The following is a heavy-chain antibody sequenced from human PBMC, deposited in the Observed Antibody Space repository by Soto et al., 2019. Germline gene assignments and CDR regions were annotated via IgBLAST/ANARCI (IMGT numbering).Heavy chain of an antibody. Sequence: QVQLQESGPGLVKPSETLSLTCSVSGGSVSGDKNYWSWIRQSPGKGLEWIGFISYSGATISNPSLKSRLTISVDRSKNQFSLRLSSVTASDTALYYCATSPRFAFDFWGQGTTVIVSS. D-gene: IGHD3-16*01. V-gene: IGHV4-61*01. J-gene: IGHJ3*01. CDR1: GGSVSGDKNY. CDR2: ISYSGAT. CDR3: ATSPRFAFDF.